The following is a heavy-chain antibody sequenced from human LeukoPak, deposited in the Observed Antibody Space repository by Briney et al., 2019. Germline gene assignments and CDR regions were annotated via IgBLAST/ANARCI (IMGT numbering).Heavy chain of an antibody. D-gene: IGHD3-22*01. V-gene: IGHV1-2*02. CDR2: INPNSGGT. J-gene: IGHJ4*02. CDR1: GYTFTGYY. Sequence: GASVKVPCKASGYTFTGYYMHWVRQAPGQGLEWMGWINPNSGGTNYAQKFQGRVTMTRDTSISTAYMELSRLRSDDTAVYYCARGHYYDSSGYFLYYFDYWGQETLVTVSS. CDR3: ARGHYYDSSGYFLYYFDY.